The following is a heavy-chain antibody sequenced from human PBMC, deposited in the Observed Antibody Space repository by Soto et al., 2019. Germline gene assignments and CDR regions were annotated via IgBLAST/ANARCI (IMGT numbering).Heavy chain of an antibody. Sequence: LPLTRSLAGACISIGAYAWNWIRQHPMKGLEWIGYIYYSGTTYYNPSLGSRVSISADTSKNQFSLKLNSVTFADTAVYYCARNHSHLCASTSCHAFDIWGQGTMVTVSS. CDR2: IYYSGTT. D-gene: IGHD2-2*01. CDR1: GACISIGAYA. J-gene: IGHJ3*02. V-gene: IGHV4-31*02. CDR3: ARNHSHLCASTSCHAFDI.